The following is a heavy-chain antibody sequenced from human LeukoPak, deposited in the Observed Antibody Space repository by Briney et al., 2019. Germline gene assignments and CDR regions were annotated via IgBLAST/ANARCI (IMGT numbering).Heavy chain of an antibody. CDR1: GGSISSSSYY. CDR2: INHSGST. CDR3: ARSIVVVPAATNWFDP. D-gene: IGHD2-2*01. J-gene: IGHJ5*02. Sequence: SETLSLTCTVSGGSISSSSYYWGWIRQPPGKGLEWIGEINHSGSTNYNPSLKSRVTISVDTSKNQFSLKLSSVTAADTAVYYCARSIVVVPAATNWFDPWGQGTLVTVSS. V-gene: IGHV4-39*07.